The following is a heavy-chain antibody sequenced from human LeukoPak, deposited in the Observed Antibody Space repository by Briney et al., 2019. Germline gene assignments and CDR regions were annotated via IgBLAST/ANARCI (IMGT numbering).Heavy chain of an antibody. D-gene: IGHD5-24*01. J-gene: IGHJ4*02. CDR2: ISYDGSNK. CDR3: AKDQWLQLLGYFDY. CDR1: GFTFSSYG. Sequence: PGGSLRLSCAASGFTFSSYGMHWVRQAPGKGLEWVAVISYDGSNKYYADSVKGRFTISRDNSKNTLYLQMNSLRAEDTAVYYCAKDQWLQLLGYFDYWGQGTLVTVSS. V-gene: IGHV3-30*18.